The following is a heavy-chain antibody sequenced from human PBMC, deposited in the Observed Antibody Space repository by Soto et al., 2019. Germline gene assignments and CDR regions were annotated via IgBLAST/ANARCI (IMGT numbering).Heavy chain of an antibody. CDR3: ARDPEGIAVAGRGWFDP. V-gene: IGHV3-33*01. D-gene: IGHD6-19*01. J-gene: IGHJ5*02. Sequence: GGSLRLSCAASGFTFSSYGMHWVRQAPGKGLEWVAVIWYDGSNKYYADSVKGRFTISRDNSKNTLYLQMNSLRAEDTAVYYCARDPEGIAVAGRGWFDPWGQGTLVTVSS. CDR1: GFTFSSYG. CDR2: IWYDGSNK.